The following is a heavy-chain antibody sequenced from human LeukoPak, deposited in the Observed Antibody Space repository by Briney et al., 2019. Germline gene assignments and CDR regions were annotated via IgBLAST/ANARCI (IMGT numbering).Heavy chain of an antibody. D-gene: IGHD6-13*01. V-gene: IGHV3-21*01. Sequence: PGGSLRLSCAASGFTFSSYEMNWVRQAPGKGLEWVSSISSSTIYIYYADSVKGRFTISRDNAKNSLYLQMNSLRAEDTAVYYCARSGIAEAWGQGTLVTVSS. CDR2: ISSSTIYI. CDR3: ARSGIAEA. J-gene: IGHJ5*02. CDR1: GFTFSSYE.